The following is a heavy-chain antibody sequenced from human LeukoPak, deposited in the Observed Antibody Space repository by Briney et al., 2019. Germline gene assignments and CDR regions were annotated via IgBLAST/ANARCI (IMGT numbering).Heavy chain of an antibody. Sequence: ASVKVSCKASGYTFTSYAMHWVRQAPGQRLEWMGWINAGNGNTKYSQKFQGRVTVTRDTSASTAYMELSSLRSEDTAVYYCARGYPGGGGSLDYWGQGTLVTISS. CDR3: ARGYPGGGGSLDY. D-gene: IGHD1-26*01. V-gene: IGHV1-3*01. J-gene: IGHJ4*02. CDR2: INAGNGNT. CDR1: GYTFTSYA.